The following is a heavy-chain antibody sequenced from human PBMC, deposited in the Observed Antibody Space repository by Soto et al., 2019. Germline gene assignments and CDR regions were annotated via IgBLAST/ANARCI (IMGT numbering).Heavy chain of an antibody. CDR3: ARDPSYYGMDV. V-gene: IGHV1-3*01. CDR2: INAGNGNT. Sequence: ASVKVSCKAFGDTFSSYAISCVRQAPGQRLEWMGWINAGNGNTKYSQKFQGRVTITRDTSASTAYMELSSLRSEDTAVYYCARDPSYYGMDVWGQGTTVTVSS. J-gene: IGHJ6*02. CDR1: GDTFSSYA.